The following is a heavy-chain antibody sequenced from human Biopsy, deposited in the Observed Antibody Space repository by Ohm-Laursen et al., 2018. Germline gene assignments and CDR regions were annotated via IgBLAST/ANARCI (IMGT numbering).Heavy chain of an antibody. D-gene: IGHD6-19*01. CDR1: GGSFNGYF. CDR3: ARGMRSSGWPYFDS. Sequence: SDTLSLTCAVYGGSFNGYFWNWIRQPPGKGLEWIGDITQSGSTNYNPSLESRVTMSVDMPKNQFSLKLSSVTAADTAIYYCARGMRSSGWPYFDSWGQGTLVTVSS. CDR2: ITQSGST. J-gene: IGHJ4*02. V-gene: IGHV4-34*01.